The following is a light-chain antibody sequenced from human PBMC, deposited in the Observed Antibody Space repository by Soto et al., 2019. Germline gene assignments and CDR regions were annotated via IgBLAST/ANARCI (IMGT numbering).Light chain of an antibody. CDR3: QKYDIAPWT. CDR1: QGIRTL. CDR2: AAS. Sequence: DIQMTQSPPSLSASVGDRVTITCRASQGIRTLLAWYQQKPGKVPNLLIYAASTLQSGVPSRFTGTGSGTDFSLSISSLQPEDVGTYYCQKYDIAPWTFDPGTRVEI. J-gene: IGKJ1*01. V-gene: IGKV1-27*01.